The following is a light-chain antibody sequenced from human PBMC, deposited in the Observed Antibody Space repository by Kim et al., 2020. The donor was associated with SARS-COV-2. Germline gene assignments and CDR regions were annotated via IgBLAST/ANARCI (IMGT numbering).Light chain of an antibody. V-gene: IGLV1-40*01. CDR2: SNN. J-gene: IGLJ2*01. Sequence: QSVLTQPPSVSGAPGQRVTISCTGSSSNIGAGYNVQWYQQLPGTAPKLLIHSNNNRLSGVPDRFSGSKSGTSASLDITRLQAEDEADYYCQSCDNSLSAVVFGGGTQLTVL. CDR3: QSCDNSLSAVV. CDR1: SSNIGAGYN.